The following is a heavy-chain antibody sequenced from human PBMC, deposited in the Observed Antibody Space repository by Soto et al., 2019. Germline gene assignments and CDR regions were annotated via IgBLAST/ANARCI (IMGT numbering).Heavy chain of an antibody. CDR3: ARCMTIAAPPPYYYGMDV. V-gene: IGHV3-30-3*01. CDR2: ISYDGSNK. J-gene: IGHJ6*02. Sequence: QVQLVESGGGVVQPGRSLRLSCAASGFTFSRYAMHWVRQAPGKGLEWVAVISYDGSNKYYADSVKGRFTISRDNAKNRLYLQMNSLRAEDTAVYYCARCMTIAAPPPYYYGMDVWGQGTTVTVSS. D-gene: IGHD6-6*01. CDR1: GFTFSRYA.